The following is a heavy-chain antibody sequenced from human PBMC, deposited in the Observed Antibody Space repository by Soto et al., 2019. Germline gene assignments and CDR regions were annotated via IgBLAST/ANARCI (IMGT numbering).Heavy chain of an antibody. CDR1: GFTFSSYA. D-gene: IGHD4-17*01. J-gene: IGHJ4*02. Sequence: GGSLRLSCAASGFTFSSYAMHWVRQAPGKGLEWVAVISYDGSNKYYADSVKGRFTISRDNSKNTLYLQMNSLRAEDTAVYYCARDLNFYGDLPPDYWGQGTLVTVSS. V-gene: IGHV3-30-3*01. CDR2: ISYDGSNK. CDR3: ARDLNFYGDLPPDY.